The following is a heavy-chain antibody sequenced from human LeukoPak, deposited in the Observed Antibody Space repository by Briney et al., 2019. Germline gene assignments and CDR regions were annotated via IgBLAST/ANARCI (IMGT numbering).Heavy chain of an antibody. D-gene: IGHD4-11*01. V-gene: IGHV1-2*02. CDR1: GYSFTAFH. CDR3: ARSHDYTYYVGP. J-gene: IGHJ5*02. Sequence: ASVKVSCKASGYSFTAFHIHWVRQAPGQGLEWMGWINPDGGGTIFAQRFQGRVTMTRYTSISTAYMALTSLRSDDTAVYYCARSHDYTYYVGPWGQGTLVTVSS. CDR2: INPDGGGT.